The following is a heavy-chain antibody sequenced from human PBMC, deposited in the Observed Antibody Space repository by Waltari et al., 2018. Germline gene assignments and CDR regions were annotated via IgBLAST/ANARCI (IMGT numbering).Heavy chain of an antibody. CDR1: GFTFSSYG. CDR2: IRYDGSNK. V-gene: IGHV3-30*02. CDR3: AKVNEVIPGIAAAGTHMDV. D-gene: IGHD6-13*01. Sequence: RLSCAASGFTFSSYGMHWVHQAPGKGLEGVAFIRYDGSNKYYADSVKGRFTISRDNSKNTLYLQMNSLRAEDTAVYYCAKVNEVIPGIAAAGTHMDVWGKGTTVTISS. J-gene: IGHJ6*04.